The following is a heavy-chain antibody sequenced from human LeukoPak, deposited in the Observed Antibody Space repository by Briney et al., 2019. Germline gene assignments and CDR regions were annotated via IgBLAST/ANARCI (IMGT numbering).Heavy chain of an antibody. J-gene: IGHJ4*02. V-gene: IGHV5-51*01. CDR1: GYRFTSYW. CDR3: AIGQGSSSWYGTDY. CDR2: IYPGDSDS. D-gene: IGHD6-13*01. Sequence: GESLKISCKGSGYRFTSYWLGWVRQMPGKGLEWMGIIYPGDSDSRYSPSFQGQVTISADKSTNTAYLQWSSLKASDTAMYYCAIGQGSSSWYGTDYWGQGTLVTVSS.